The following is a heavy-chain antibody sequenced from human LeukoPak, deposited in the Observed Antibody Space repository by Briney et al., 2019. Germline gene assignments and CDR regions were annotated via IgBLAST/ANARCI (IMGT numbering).Heavy chain of an antibody. CDR2: IKKDGSEG. D-gene: IGHD3-16*01. Sequence: GGSLRLSCAASRFSFPGYWMSWVRQAPGKGLEWVAHIKKDGSEGYYMDSVKGRFTISRDNAKNLLFLQMNSLRPDDTAVYYGARLNFWSNSYAAPFDSWGQGSLVTVSS. V-gene: IGHV3-7*01. J-gene: IGHJ4*02. CDR1: RFSFPGYW. CDR3: ARLNFWSNSYAAPFDS.